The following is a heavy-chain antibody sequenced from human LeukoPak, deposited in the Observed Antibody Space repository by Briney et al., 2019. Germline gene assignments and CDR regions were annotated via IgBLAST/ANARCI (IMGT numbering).Heavy chain of an antibody. J-gene: IGHJ4*02. Sequence: GGSLRFSCAGSGFTLSSYWMSWVRQAPGKGLEWVANMKPDGSEKYYVDSVKGRFTISRDNAKNSLYLQMNSLRAEDTAVYYCARSGAGSDYWGQGTLVTVSS. CDR2: MKPDGSEK. CDR1: GFTLSSYW. V-gene: IGHV3-7*01. D-gene: IGHD1-14*01. CDR3: ARSGAGSDY.